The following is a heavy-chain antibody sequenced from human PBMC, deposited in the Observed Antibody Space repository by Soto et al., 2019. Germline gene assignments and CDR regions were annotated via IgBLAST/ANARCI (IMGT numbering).Heavy chain of an antibody. J-gene: IGHJ4*02. CDR3: ARGRDSRSIFDY. CDR1: GFTVSSNY. V-gene: IGHV3-53*01. CDR2: IDSGSST. Sequence: GGSLRLSCGASGFTVSSNYMSWVRQAPGKGLEWVSVIDSGSSTYYADSVKGRFTISRDDSRNTLNLQMDSLRVEDTAVYYCARGRDSRSIFDYWGQGTLVTVSS. D-gene: IGHD3-22*01.